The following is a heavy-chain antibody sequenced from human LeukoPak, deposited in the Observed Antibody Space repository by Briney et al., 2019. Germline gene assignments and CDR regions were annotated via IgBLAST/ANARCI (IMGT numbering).Heavy chain of an antibody. CDR2: IIPILGIA. J-gene: IGHJ5*02. D-gene: IGHD2-2*02. CDR1: GYTFTSYD. V-gene: IGHV1-69*04. Sequence: ASVTVTCNASGYTFTSYDINWVRQATGQGLEWMGRIIPILGIANYAQKFQGRVTITADRSTSTAYMELSSLRSEDTAVYYCAREPTGYCSSTSCHKSQYNWFDPWGQGTLVTVSS. CDR3: AREPTGYCSSTSCHKSQYNWFDP.